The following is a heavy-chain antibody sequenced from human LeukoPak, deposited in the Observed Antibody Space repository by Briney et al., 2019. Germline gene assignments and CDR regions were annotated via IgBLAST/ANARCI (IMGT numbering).Heavy chain of an antibody. D-gene: IGHD3-3*01. CDR3: ARGRSTDDFWSGSPVAY. CDR2: IIPIFGIA. CDR1: GGTLSSNA. V-gene: IGHV1-69*05. J-gene: IGHJ4*02. Sequence: SVKVSCKASGGTLSSNAIHWVRQAPGQGLEWMGGIIPIFGIADYAQNFQGRVTITTDEFTSTGYMELSSLRSDDTAVYYCARGRSTDDFWSGSPVAYWGQGTLVTVSS.